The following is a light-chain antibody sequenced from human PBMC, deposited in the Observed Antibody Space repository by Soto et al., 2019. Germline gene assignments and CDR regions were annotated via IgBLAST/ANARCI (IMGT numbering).Light chain of an antibody. V-gene: IGLV3-21*02. CDR1: NIESER. CDR3: QVRATNSDHYV. CDR2: DDS. J-gene: IGLJ1*01. Sequence: SYELTHPPSVSVAPGHTSRNHCSGDNIESERFHRDQQMPGQDTVLVVGDDSDRRSGIPERFSGSNSGNAANLTISRVEAGDESEYSCQVRATNSDHYVFGNGTKVTVL.